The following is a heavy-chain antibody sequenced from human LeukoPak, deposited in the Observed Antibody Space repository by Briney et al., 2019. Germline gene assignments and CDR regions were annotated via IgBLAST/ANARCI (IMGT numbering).Heavy chain of an antibody. J-gene: IGHJ5*02. CDR3: ARANRASGSFYDQLDP. V-gene: IGHV4-59*01. CDR2: VYYSGGT. CDR1: GDSISSYH. Sequence: SETLSLTCSVSGDSISSYHWNWIRHPPGKGLEWIWSVYYSGGTQFTPSIKSRVNMSVDTSKTQFSLMLSSVTAADTAVYYCARANRASGSFYDQLDPWGQGTLVTVSS. D-gene: IGHD3-10*01.